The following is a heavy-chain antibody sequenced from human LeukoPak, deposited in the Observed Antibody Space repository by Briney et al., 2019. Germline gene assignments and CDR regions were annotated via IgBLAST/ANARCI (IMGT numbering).Heavy chain of an antibody. Sequence: GGSLRLSCAASGFTFSGSAMHWVRQASGKGLEWVGRIRSKANSYATAYAASVKGRFTISRDDSKNTAYLQMNSLKTEDTAVYYCTRLVAPGDCSSTSCHGWGQETLVTVSS. CDR3: TRLVAPGDCSSTSCHG. CDR2: IRSKANSYAT. V-gene: IGHV3-73*01. CDR1: GFTFSGSA. D-gene: IGHD2-2*01. J-gene: IGHJ4*02.